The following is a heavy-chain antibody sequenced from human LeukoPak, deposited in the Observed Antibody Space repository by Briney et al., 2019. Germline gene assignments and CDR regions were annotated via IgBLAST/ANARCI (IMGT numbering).Heavy chain of an antibody. V-gene: IGHV4-34*01. CDR3: ARDQVGSSWYYYYYGMDV. CDR1: GGSLSGYY. Sequence: SETLSLTCGVYGGSLSGYYWSWIRQPPGKGLEWIGEINHSGSTNYNPSLKSRVTISVDTSKNQFSLKLSSVTAADTAVYYCARDQVGSSWYYYYYGMDVWGQGTTVTVSS. J-gene: IGHJ6*02. CDR2: INHSGST. D-gene: IGHD6-13*01.